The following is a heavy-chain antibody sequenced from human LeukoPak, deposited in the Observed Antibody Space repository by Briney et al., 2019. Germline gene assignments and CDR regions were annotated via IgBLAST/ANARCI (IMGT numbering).Heavy chain of an antibody. CDR1: GFTFSTYW. Sequence: GGSLRLSCAASGFTFSTYWMSWVRQAPGKGLEWVANINQDGSEKYYVDSVKGRFTISRDNAKNSLCLQMNSLRAGETAVYYCARVGFGELSLWGQGTLVTVSS. J-gene: IGHJ4*02. V-gene: IGHV3-7*01. D-gene: IGHD3-10*01. CDR3: ARVGFGELSL. CDR2: INQDGSEK.